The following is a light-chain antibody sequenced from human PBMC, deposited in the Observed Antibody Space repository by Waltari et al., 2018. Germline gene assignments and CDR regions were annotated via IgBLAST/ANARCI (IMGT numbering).Light chain of an antibody. CDR2: ENS. J-gene: IGLJ6*01. CDR1: SSNFGNLY. Sequence: QSVLTQPPFVSGAPGQRVTISCSGTSSNFGNLYFQWYQQFPGKAPKLIICENSKRASGVSDRFSASHSGSSASLTITGLQSEDEAGYYCQSYDKTLKDVFGGGTQLTVL. V-gene: IGLV1-40*01. CDR3: QSYDKTLKDV.